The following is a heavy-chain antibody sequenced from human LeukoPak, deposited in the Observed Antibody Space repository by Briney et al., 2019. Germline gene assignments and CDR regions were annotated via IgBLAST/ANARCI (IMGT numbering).Heavy chain of an antibody. CDR2: ISSSSTYI. V-gene: IGHV3-21*01. Sequence: KPGGSLRLSCAASGFTFSSYEMNWVRQAPGKGLEWVSSISSSSTYIYYADSLKGRFTISRDNAKSSLFLQMNSLRAEDTAVYYCATAMGFGGLGARRFADCWGQGTLVAVSS. CDR3: ATAMGFGGLGARRFADC. D-gene: IGHD3-16*01. J-gene: IGHJ4*02. CDR1: GFTFSSYE.